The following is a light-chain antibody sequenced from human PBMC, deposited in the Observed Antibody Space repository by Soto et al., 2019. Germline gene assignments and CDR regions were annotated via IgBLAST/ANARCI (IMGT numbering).Light chain of an antibody. CDR2: DAS. CDR1: QSISSW. Sequence: GDRVTITCRASQSISSWLAWYQQKPGEAPKLLIYDASSLESGVPSRFSGSGSGTEFTLTITSLQPDDFATYYCQQYNSYPWTFGQGTKVDIK. V-gene: IGKV1-5*01. CDR3: QQYNSYPWT. J-gene: IGKJ1*01.